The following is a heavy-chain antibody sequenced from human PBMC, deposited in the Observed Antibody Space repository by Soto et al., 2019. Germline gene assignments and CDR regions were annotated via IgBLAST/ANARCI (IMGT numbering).Heavy chain of an antibody. CDR2: IIPIFGTA. CDR1: GGTFSSYA. V-gene: IGHV1-69*13. CDR3: ARDQGSGWYSAFDI. Sequence: ASVKVSCKASGGTFSSYALSWVRQAPGQGLEWMGGIIPIFGTANYAQKFQGRVTITADESTSTAYMELSSLRSEDTAVYYCARDQGSGWYSAFDIWGQGTMVTVSS. D-gene: IGHD6-19*01. J-gene: IGHJ3*02.